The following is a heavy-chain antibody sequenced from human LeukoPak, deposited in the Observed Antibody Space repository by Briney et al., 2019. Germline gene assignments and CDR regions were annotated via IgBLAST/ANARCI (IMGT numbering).Heavy chain of an antibody. CDR1: DGSFNDYS. J-gene: IGHJ4*02. CDR3: ARLGLYTSSWHRYYYFDY. Sequence: SETLSLTCGVHDGSFNDYSWTWIRQSPGKGLEGIGEINHSGSTSYNPSLKSRFTMSVDASKNQFSLRLSSVTAADTAVYYCARLGLYTSSWHRYYYFDYWGQGTLVTVSS. CDR2: INHSGST. V-gene: IGHV4-34*01. D-gene: IGHD6-13*01.